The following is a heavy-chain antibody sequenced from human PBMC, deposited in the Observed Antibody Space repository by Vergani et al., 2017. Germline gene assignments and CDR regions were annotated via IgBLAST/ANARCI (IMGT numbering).Heavy chain of an antibody. CDR2: IYTSGST. Sequence: QVQLQESGPGLVKPSETLSLTCTVSGGPISSYYWSWIRQPAGKGLEWIGRIYTSGSTNYNPSLKSRVTMSVDTSKNQFSLKLSSVTAADTAVYYCARVYSSGWFTWYFDLWGRGTLVTVSS. V-gene: IGHV4-4*07. J-gene: IGHJ2*01. CDR1: GGPISSYY. D-gene: IGHD6-19*01. CDR3: ARVYSSGWFTWYFDL.